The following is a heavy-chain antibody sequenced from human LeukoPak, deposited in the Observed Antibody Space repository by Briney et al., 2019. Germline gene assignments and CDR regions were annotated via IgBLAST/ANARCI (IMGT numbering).Heavy chain of an antibody. V-gene: IGHV1-2*02. CDR3: ASAGPTMVRGPFDY. J-gene: IGHJ4*02. CDR2: INPNSGGT. Sequence: GASVKVSCKASGYTFTGYYMHWVRQAPGQGLERMGWINPNSGGTNYAQKFQGRVTMTRDTSISTAYMELSRLRSDDTAVYYCASAGPTMVRGPFDYWGQGTLVTVSS. D-gene: IGHD3-10*01. CDR1: GYTFTGYY.